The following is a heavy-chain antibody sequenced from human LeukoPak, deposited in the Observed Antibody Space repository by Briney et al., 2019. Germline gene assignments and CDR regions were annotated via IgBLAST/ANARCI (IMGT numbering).Heavy chain of an antibody. CDR3: ATSPYFRVVSY. Sequence: PSETLSLTCTVSGGSISSNYWNWIRQPPGKPLGWIGNIYYSGSTYYNPSLKSRATISVDRSKNQFSLSLISATAADTAMYYCATSPYFRVVSYWGQGTLVTVSS. D-gene: IGHD3-3*01. CDR2: IYYSGST. CDR1: GGSISSNY. V-gene: IGHV4-59*01. J-gene: IGHJ4*02.